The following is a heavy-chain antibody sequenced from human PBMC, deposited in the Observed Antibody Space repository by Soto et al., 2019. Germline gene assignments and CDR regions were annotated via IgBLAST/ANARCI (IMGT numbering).Heavy chain of an antibody. D-gene: IGHD3-3*01. CDR1: GDSISNTNC. CDR2: IYHSGST. V-gene: IGHV4-4*02. J-gene: IGHJ4*02. Sequence: QVQLQESGPVLVRPSVPLSLTCTVSGDSISNTNCWSWVRHPPGKGLEWIGEIYHSGSTNYNPSRKSRVSISVDKSKNQFSLNLTSVTAADTSVYFCAKRSLRRLRFVETHWGQGTLVTVSS. CDR3: AKRSLRRLRFVETH.